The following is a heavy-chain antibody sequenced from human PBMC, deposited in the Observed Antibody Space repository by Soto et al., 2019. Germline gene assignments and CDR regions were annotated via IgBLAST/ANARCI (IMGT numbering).Heavy chain of an antibody. Sequence: PGGSLRLSCAASGFTFDDYAMHWVRQAPGKGLEWVSGISWNSGSIGYADSVKGRFTISRDNAKNSLYLQMNSLRAEDTALYYCAKDYSNSPGAFDIWGQGTMVTVSS. J-gene: IGHJ3*02. CDR1: GFTFDDYA. CDR2: ISWNSGSI. V-gene: IGHV3-9*01. CDR3: AKDYSNSPGAFDI. D-gene: IGHD4-4*01.